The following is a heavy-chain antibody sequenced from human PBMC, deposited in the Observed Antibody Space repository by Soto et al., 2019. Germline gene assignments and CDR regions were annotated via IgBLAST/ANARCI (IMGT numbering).Heavy chain of an antibody. V-gene: IGHV1-18*01. D-gene: IGHD5-12*01. CDR3: AKSPRGEMATD. J-gene: IGHJ4*02. CDR2: INTYNGMT. CDR1: GYTFINYH. Sequence: QVQLVQSGGEVKKPGASVTVSCKASGYTFINYHITRVRQAPGQGLEWMAWINTYNGMTDYAQRFQGRVTMTRDTSTSTAYMELRNLGSDDTAVYFCAKSPRGEMATDWGQGTLVTVSS.